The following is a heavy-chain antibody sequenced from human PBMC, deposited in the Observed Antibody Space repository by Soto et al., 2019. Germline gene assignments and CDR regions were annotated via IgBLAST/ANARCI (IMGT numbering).Heavy chain of an antibody. D-gene: IGHD3-10*01. J-gene: IGHJ5*02. CDR1: GGSFSGYY. CDR3: ARMKNYGSGSYYQSGWFDP. Sequence: QVQLQQWGAGPLKPSETLSLTCAVYGGSFSGYYWSWIRQPPGKGPEWIGEINHSGSTNYNPSLKSRVTISVDTSKNQFSLKLSSVTAADTAVYYCARMKNYGSGSYYQSGWFDPWGQGTLVTVSS. V-gene: IGHV4-34*01. CDR2: INHSGST.